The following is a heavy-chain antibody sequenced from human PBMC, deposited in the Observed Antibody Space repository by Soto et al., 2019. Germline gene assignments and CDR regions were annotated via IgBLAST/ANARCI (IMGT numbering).Heavy chain of an antibody. D-gene: IGHD3-22*01. CDR1: GGSISSGGYY. CDR3: ARGGYYYENSGQNAYDY. CDR2: IYYGGST. J-gene: IGHJ4*01. Sequence: SETLSLTCTVSGGSISSGGYYWSWIRQHPGKGLEWIGYIYYGGSTYYNPSLKSRATISGDTSKNQFSLKLSSATAADTAVYYCARGGYYYENSGQNAYDYWGQGILVTVSS. V-gene: IGHV4-31*03.